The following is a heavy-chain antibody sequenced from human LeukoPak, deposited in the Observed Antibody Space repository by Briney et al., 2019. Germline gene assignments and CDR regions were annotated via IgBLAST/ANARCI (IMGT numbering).Heavy chain of an antibody. CDR1: GYTFTGYY. D-gene: IGHD3-10*01. CDR3: ARDRDMVRGLKNAFDI. Sequence: ASVKVSCKASGYTFTGYYMHWVRQAPGQGLEWMGWINPNSGGTNYAQKFQGRVTMTRDTSISTAYMELSRLRSDDTAVYYCARDRDMVRGLKNAFDIWGQGTMVTVSS. CDR2: INPNSGGT. J-gene: IGHJ3*02. V-gene: IGHV1-2*02.